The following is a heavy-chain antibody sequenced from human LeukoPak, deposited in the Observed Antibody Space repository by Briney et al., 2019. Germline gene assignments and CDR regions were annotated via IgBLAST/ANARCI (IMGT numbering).Heavy chain of an antibody. CDR2: INPNSGGT. J-gene: IGHJ4*02. CDR3: ARDLGSSWFNFDY. D-gene: IGHD6-13*01. V-gene: IGHV1-2*02. CDR1: GYTFTGYY. Sequence: ASVEVSCKASGYTFTGYYMHWVRQAPGQGLEWMGWINPNSGGTNYAQKFQGRVTMTRDTSISTAYMELSRLRSDDTAVYYCARDLGSSWFNFDYWGQGTLVTVSS.